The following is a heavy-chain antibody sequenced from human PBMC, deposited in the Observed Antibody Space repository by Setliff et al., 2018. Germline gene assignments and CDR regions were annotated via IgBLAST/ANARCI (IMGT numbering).Heavy chain of an antibody. D-gene: IGHD6-19*01. CDR1: GGSISSYY. CDR2: IYIGGSA. CDR3: AREQWLDPPGYYYMDV. Sequence: SETLSLTCTVSGGSISSYYWSWIRQPAGKGLEWIGRIYIGGSANYNPSLKSRVTMSIDTSKNQFSLKLNSVTAADMAVYYCAREQWLDPPGYYYMDVWAKGTTVTVS. J-gene: IGHJ6*03. V-gene: IGHV4-4*07.